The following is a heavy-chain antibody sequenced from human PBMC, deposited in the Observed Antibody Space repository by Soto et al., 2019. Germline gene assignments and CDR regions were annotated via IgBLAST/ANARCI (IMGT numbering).Heavy chain of an antibody. Sequence: SETLSLTCAVYGGSFRGYYWSWIRQPPGEGLEWIGEINHSGSTNYNPSLKSRVTISVDTSKNQFSLKLSSVTAADTAVYYCARGRVGYYYDSSGYYYDAFDIWGQGTMVT. CDR2: INHSGST. CDR3: ARGRVGYYYDSSGYYYDAFDI. CDR1: GGSFRGYY. V-gene: IGHV4-34*01. D-gene: IGHD3-22*01. J-gene: IGHJ3*02.